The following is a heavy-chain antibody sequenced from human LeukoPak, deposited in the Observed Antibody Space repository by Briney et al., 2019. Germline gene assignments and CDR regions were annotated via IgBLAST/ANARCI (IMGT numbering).Heavy chain of an antibody. J-gene: IGHJ4*02. Sequence: GGSLRLSCAASGFTFSSHGMHWVRQAPGKGLEWVAVIWYDGSNKYYADSVKGRFTISRDNSKNTLYLQMDSLRAEDTAVYYCARDGTGSNSGWYIHWGQGALVTVSS. CDR2: IWYDGSNK. D-gene: IGHD6-19*01. V-gene: IGHV3-33*01. CDR3: ARDGTGSNSGWYIH. CDR1: GFTFSSHG.